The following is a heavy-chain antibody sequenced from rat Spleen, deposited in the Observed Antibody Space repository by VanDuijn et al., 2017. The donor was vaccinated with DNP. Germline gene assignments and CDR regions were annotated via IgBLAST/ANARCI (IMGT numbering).Heavy chain of an antibody. CDR2: IRYDGGTT. CDR1: GFTFSDYY. CDR3: VRWNSGHFDY. Sequence: EVQLVESGGGLVQPGRSLKLSCAASGFTFSDYYMAWIRQAPTKGLEWVAYIRYDGGTTKYGDSVKGRFTISRDNTKNTLYLQMNSLRSEDMATYYCVRWNSGHFDYWGQGVMVPVSS. J-gene: IGHJ2*01. V-gene: IGHV5-22*01. D-gene: IGHD4-3*01.